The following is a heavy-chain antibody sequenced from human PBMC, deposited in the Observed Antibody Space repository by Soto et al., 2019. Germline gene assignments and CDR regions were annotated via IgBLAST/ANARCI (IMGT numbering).Heavy chain of an antibody. CDR2: ISGSGGST. Sequence: PWWSLRLSCAASVFTFSSYAMSWFRQAPGKGLEWVSAISGSGGSTYYADSVKGRFTISRDNSKNTLYLQMNSLRAEDTAVYYCAKGLGYSYGPSHYWGQGTLVTVSS. D-gene: IGHD5-18*01. CDR1: VFTFSSYA. V-gene: IGHV3-23*01. J-gene: IGHJ4*02. CDR3: AKGLGYSYGPSHY.